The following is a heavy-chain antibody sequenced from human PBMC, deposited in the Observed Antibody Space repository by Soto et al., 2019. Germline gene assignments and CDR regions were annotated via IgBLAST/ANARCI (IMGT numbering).Heavy chain of an antibody. CDR1: GFTFSTYA. V-gene: IGHV3-23*01. CDR3: AKVSRFPWGLRSLF. J-gene: IGHJ4*02. Sequence: EVQLLESGGTLVQPGGSLRLSCAASGFTFSTYAMNWVRQAPGKGLEWVSYISGSSGGSTYYADSVKGRFTISRDNSKHTLLLQMRSLRVEDPAVYYCAKVSRFPWGLRSLFWGQGSLVTVSS. D-gene: IGHD3-16*01. CDR2: ISGSSGGST.